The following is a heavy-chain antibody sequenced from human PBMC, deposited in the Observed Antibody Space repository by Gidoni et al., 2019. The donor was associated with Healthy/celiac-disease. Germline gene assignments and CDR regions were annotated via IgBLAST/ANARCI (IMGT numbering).Heavy chain of an antibody. Sequence: QVQLVQSGAEVKKPGSSVKVSCKASGGTFSSYAISWVRQAPGQGLEWMGGIIPIFGTANYAQKFQGRVTITADESTSTAYMELSSLRSEDTAVYYCARSPVYYYDSSGYYQIYGMDVWGQGTTVTVSS. J-gene: IGHJ6*02. CDR3: ARSPVYYYDSSGYYQIYGMDV. V-gene: IGHV1-69*01. D-gene: IGHD3-22*01. CDR1: GGTFSSYA. CDR2: IIPIFGTA.